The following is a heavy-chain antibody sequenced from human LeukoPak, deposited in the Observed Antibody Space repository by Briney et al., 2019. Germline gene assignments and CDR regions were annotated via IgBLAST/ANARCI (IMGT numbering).Heavy chain of an antibody. D-gene: IGHD2-2*01. CDR3: ARVKAEDIVVVPAAYPPKYWFDP. CDR2: IYPGDSDT. Sequence: GESLKISCKGSGYSFTSYWIGWVRQMPVKGLEWMGIIYPGDSDTRYSPSFQGQVTISADKSISTAYLQWSSLKASDTAMYYCARVKAEDIVVVPAAYPPKYWFDPWGQGTLVTVSS. CDR1: GYSFTSYW. J-gene: IGHJ5*02. V-gene: IGHV5-51*01.